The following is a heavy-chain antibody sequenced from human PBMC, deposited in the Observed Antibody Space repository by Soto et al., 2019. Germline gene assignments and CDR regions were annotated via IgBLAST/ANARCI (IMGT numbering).Heavy chain of an antibody. J-gene: IGHJ4*02. V-gene: IGHV1-18*04. Sequence: ASVKVSCKASGYTFTSYGISWVRQAPGRGFQWLGWINPSNEITTFSEFFQGRITMTRDTSTNTVHMELNMLTSDDTAVYYCMRGGWGDSPIDYWGQGTQVTVSS. CDR2: INPSNEIT. CDR3: MRGGWGDSPIDY. D-gene: IGHD1-26*01. CDR1: GYTFTSYG.